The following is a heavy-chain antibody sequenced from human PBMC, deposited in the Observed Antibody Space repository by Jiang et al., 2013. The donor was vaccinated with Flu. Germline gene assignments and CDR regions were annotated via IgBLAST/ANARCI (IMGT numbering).Heavy chain of an antibody. CDR3: AREHSSSSDY. CDR2: IYYSGKT. Sequence: LLKPSETLSLTCTVSSGSISSSDHHWGWVRQPPGKGLEWIGSIYYSGKTYYKPSLRSRVTISIDTRKNQFFLKLRSVTAADTAVYYCAREHSSSSDYWGQGTLVTVSS. D-gene: IGHD6-6*01. J-gene: IGHJ4*02. CDR1: SGSISSSDHH. V-gene: IGHV4-39*07.